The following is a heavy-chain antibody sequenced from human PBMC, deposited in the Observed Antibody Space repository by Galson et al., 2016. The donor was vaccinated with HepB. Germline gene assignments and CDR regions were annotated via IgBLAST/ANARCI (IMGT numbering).Heavy chain of an antibody. CDR1: EFIVRNNY. CDR2: IFSGDRT. D-gene: IGHD3-22*01. Sequence: SLRLSCAASEFIVRNNYMSWVRQAPGKGLEWVSVIFSGDRTYYADSVKGRFTISRDNSKNTLYLRMNNLRVEDTALYYCAREEPCYDSSAYCDYWGQGALVTVSS. V-gene: IGHV3-53*01. J-gene: IGHJ4*02. CDR3: AREEPCYDSSAYCDY.